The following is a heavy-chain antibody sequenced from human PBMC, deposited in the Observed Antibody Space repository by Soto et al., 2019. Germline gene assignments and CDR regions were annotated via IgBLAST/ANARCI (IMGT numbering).Heavy chain of an antibody. V-gene: IGHV1-3*01. CDR3: ATSVGYCSSTSCYTWVY. CDR1: GYTFTSYA. CDR2: VNAGNGNT. Sequence: ASVKVSCKASGYTFTSYAIHWVRQAPGQRLEWMGWVNAGNGNTKYSQKLQGRVTFTRDTSASTAYMELSSLRSEDTAVYSCATSVGYCSSTSCYTWVYWGQGTLVTVSS. J-gene: IGHJ4*02. D-gene: IGHD2-2*02.